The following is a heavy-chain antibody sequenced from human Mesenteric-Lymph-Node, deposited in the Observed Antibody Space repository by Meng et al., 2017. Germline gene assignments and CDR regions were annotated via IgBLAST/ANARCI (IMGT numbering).Heavy chain of an antibody. D-gene: IGHD2-21*01. Sequence: SETLSLTCTVSGGSISSGSYYWGWIRQPPGKGLEWIGYIYYSGSTNYNPSLKSRVTISVDTSKNQFSLKLSSVTAADTAVYYCARGRSCGGDSFGQGTLVTVSS. J-gene: IGHJ4*02. CDR2: IYYSGST. CDR3: ARGRSCGGDS. V-gene: IGHV4-61*01. CDR1: GGSISSGSYY.